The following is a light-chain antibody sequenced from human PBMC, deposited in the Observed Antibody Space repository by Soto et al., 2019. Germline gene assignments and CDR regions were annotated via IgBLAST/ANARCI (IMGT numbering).Light chain of an antibody. CDR3: QQYGSSPYT. V-gene: IGKV3-20*01. Sequence: EIVLTQSPGTLSLSPGERATLSCRASQSVSSSYLAWYQRKPGQAPRLLIYDASSRATGIPDRFSGSGSGTDFTLTISRLEPEDFAVYYCQQYGSSPYTFDQGTKLEIK. CDR2: DAS. J-gene: IGKJ2*01. CDR1: QSVSSSY.